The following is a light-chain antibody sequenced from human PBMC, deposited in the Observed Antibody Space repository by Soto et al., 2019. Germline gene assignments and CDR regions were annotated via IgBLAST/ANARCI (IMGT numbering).Light chain of an antibody. Sequence: QSALTQPASVSGSPGHSITISCPGTSRDVGGYNYVSWYQQHPGKAPKLMIYDVSNRPSGVSNRFSGSKSGNTASLTISGLQAEDEADYYCSSYTSSSTVVFGGGTKVTVL. CDR2: DVS. V-gene: IGLV2-14*01. CDR3: SSYTSSSTVV. CDR1: SRDVGGYNY. J-gene: IGLJ2*01.